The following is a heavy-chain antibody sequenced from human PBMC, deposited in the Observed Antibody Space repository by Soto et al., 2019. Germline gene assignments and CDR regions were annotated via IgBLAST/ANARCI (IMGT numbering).Heavy chain of an antibody. CDR3: ARALSGTVTHYTTDY. CDR2: ISFDETHK. J-gene: IGHJ4*02. Sequence: QVQLVESGGGVVQPGTSLRLSCAASGFTFTNYAMNWVRQAPGKGLEWVAVISFDETHKFYADSVKGRFTISRDNSNNMVYLQMNSLRPEDSAVYYCARALSGTVTHYTTDYWGQGTRVTVSS. D-gene: IGHD4-17*01. CDR1: GFTFTNYA. V-gene: IGHV3-30-3*01.